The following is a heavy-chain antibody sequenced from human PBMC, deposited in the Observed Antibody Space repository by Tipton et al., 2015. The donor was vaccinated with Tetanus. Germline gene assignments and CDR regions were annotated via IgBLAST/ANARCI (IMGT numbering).Heavy chain of an antibody. J-gene: IGHJ6*02. Sequence: TLSLTCTVSGGSLNTFYWNWIRQPAGKGLEWIGRVYSSGSTNYTPSPKSRVTMSIDASKNQFSLELTSVTAADPAVYYCARDFRERSGTYYSYYYTMDVWGQGTTVTVSS. CDR3: ARDFRERSGTYYSYYYTMDV. D-gene: IGHD1-26*01. CDR1: GGSLNTFY. CDR2: VYSSGST. V-gene: IGHV4-4*07.